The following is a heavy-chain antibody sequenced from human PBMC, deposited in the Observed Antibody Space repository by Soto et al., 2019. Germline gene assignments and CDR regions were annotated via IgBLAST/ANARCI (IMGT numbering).Heavy chain of an antibody. CDR1: GYTFTSYA. V-gene: IGHV1-3*01. Sequence: ASVKVSCKASGYTFTSYAIHWVRQAPGQRLEWMGWINAGNGNTKYSQKFQGRVTITRDTSARTAYMELSRLRSEDTAVYYCAGPAGYSYRMDVWGQGTTVTVYS. CDR3: AGPAGYSYRMDV. CDR2: INAGNGNT. J-gene: IGHJ6*02. D-gene: IGHD5-18*01.